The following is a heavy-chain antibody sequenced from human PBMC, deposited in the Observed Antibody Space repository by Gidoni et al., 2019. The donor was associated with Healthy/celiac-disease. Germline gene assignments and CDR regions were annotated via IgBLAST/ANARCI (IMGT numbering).Heavy chain of an antibody. V-gene: IGHV3-30-3*01. J-gene: IGHJ5*02. CDR3: ARDEVPAAIGSWFDP. CDR1: GFTLSSYA. Sequence: QVQLVESGGGVVQPGRSLRLSCSAPGFTLSSYAMHWVRQTPGKGLEGGAVISYDGSNKYYADSVKGRFTISRDNSKNTLYLQMNSLRAEDTAVYYCARDEVPAAIGSWFDPWGQGTLVTVSS. CDR2: ISYDGSNK. D-gene: IGHD2-2*02.